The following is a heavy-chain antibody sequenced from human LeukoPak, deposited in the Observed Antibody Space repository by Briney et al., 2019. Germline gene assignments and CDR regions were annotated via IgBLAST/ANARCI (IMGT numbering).Heavy chain of an antibody. CDR3: ARQDWLGDRYYFDS. D-gene: IGHD3-9*01. V-gene: IGHV3-21*01. Sequence: GGSLRLSCAASGFTFSSYGMSWVRQAPGKGLEWVSFISTSSSYIYYADSVKGRFAISRDNARNSLYLQMNSLRAEDTAVYYCARQDWLGDRYYFDSWGQGTLVTVSS. J-gene: IGHJ4*02. CDR1: GFTFSSYG. CDR2: ISTSSSYI.